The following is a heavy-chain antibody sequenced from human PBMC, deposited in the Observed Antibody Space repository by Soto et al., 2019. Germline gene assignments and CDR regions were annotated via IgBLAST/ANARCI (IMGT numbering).Heavy chain of an antibody. CDR1: VFSIIGYDY. J-gene: IGHJ4*02. Sequence: SETLSLTCSCSVFSIIGYDYCICIRQSPEKGLEWIGYIYYSGSSYSNPAIQSRLSMSLDTSKNQFSLKLRSVTASDKAVYYCARGGERWNGSFEYWGQGAMVTVSS. V-gene: IGHV4-30-4*08. D-gene: IGHD1-1*01. CDR2: IYYSGSS. CDR3: ARGGERWNGSFEY.